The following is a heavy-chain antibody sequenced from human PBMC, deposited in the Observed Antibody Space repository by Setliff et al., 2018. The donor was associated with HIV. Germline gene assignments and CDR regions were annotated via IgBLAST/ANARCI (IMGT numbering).Heavy chain of an antibody. V-gene: IGHV4-34*01. CDR3: ARGGLGVVGAIDY. Sequence: TSETLSLPCAVYGGSFSGYYWTWIRQPPGRGLEWIGEIIHSGGTNYNRSLKSRVTISVDTSKNQFSLNLSSVTAADTAVYYCARGGLGVVGAIDYWSQGTLVTVSS. J-gene: IGHJ4*02. CDR1: GGSFSGYY. CDR2: IIHSGGT. D-gene: IGHD2-15*01.